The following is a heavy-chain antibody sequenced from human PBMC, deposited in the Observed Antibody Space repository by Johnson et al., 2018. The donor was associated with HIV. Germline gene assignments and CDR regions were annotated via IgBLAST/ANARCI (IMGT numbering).Heavy chain of an antibody. Sequence: QVQLVESGGGVVQTGRSLRLSCAVSGFTLSNYAMHWVRQAPGKGLEWVAFISNDGSIKFSADSVKGRFTISRDNAKNSLYLQMNSLRAEDTAVYYCAREIGGSYYRDAFDIWGQGTMVTVSS. V-gene: IGHV3-30-3*01. J-gene: IGHJ3*02. CDR3: AREIGGSYYRDAFDI. D-gene: IGHD1-26*01. CDR1: GFTLSNYA. CDR2: ISNDGSIK.